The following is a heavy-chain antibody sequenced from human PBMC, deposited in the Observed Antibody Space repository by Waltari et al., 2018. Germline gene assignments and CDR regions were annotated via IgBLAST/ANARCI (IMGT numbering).Heavy chain of an antibody. Sequence: QVQLVESGGGVVQPGRSLRLSCVVSGLTFSSDTMHWVRQAPGKGLEWVALIFYDGSETYYADSLKGRFTVSRDNSKNTLYLQMNSLRPDDTALYYCASGLDFWGQGTLVTVSS. CDR1: GLTFSSDT. CDR3: ASGLDF. CDR2: IFYDGSET. J-gene: IGHJ4*02. V-gene: IGHV3-30*04.